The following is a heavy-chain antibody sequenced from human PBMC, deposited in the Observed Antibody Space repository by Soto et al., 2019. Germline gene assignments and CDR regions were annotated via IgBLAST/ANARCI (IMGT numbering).Heavy chain of an antibody. CDR1: GFTFSSYC. Sequence: EVQLVESGGGLVQPGGSLRLSCAASGFTFSSYCMHWVRQAPGKGLVWVSRINSDGSSTTYADSVKGRFTISRDNAKNTLYLQMNSLRAEDTAVYYCARVETCSGTSCYSVFDYWGQGTLVTVSS. D-gene: IGHD2-2*01. V-gene: IGHV3-74*03. J-gene: IGHJ4*02. CDR2: INSDGSST. CDR3: ARVETCSGTSCYSVFDY.